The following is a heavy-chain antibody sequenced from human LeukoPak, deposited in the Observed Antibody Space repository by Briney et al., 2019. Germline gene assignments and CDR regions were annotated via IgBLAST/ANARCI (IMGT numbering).Heavy chain of an antibody. CDR2: ISYNGSHQ. D-gene: IGHD3-3*01. CDR1: GFTFSTYA. V-gene: IGHV3-30*04. CDR3: ATSIRRITISS. Sequence: GGSLRLSCAASGFTFSTYAMHWVRQAPGKGLEWLTVISYNGSHQYYSDSVRGRFTISRDNSRNSMFLQINRLRPEDTAVYYCATSIRRITISSWGQGTLVTVSS. J-gene: IGHJ4*02.